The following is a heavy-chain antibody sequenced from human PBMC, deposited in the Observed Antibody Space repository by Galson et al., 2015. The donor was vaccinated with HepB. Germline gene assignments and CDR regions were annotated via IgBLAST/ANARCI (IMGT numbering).Heavy chain of an antibody. D-gene: IGHD4-17*01. V-gene: IGHV3-30-3*01. CDR3: ARTGAPTVTTAIFDY. CDR2: ISYDGSNK. J-gene: IGHJ4*02. Sequence: SLRLSCAASGFTFSSYAMHWVRQAPGKGLEWVAVISYDGSNKYYADSVKGRFTISRDNSKNTLYLQMNSLRAEDTAVYYCARTGAPTVTTAIFDYWGQGTLVTVSS. CDR1: GFTFSSYA.